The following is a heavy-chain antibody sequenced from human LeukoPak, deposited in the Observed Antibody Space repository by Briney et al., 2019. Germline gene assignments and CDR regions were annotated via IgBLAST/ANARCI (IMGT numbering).Heavy chain of an antibody. CDR1: GGSMSSYF. Sequence: SETLSLTCTVSGGSMSSYFWSWIRQPPGKGLEWIGYIYYSGSTNYNPSLKSRVTISVDTSKNQFSLKLSSVTAADTAVYYCARDYSSGWYPYGMDVWGQGTTVTVSS. CDR2: IYYSGST. V-gene: IGHV4-59*01. J-gene: IGHJ6*02. D-gene: IGHD6-19*01. CDR3: ARDYSSGWYPYGMDV.